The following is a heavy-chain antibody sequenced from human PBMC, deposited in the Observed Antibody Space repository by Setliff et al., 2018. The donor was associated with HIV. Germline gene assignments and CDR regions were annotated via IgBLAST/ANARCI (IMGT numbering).Heavy chain of an antibody. CDR1: GYTFTEYY. Sequence: ASVKVSCKASGYTFTEYYIHWVRQAPGQGLEWMGWIYPNTVGTNYAQKFQGRVTMTRDTSTSTVYMELTSLRSEDTAVYYCASSRGSSWYLFNYGMDVWGQGTTVTVSS. V-gene: IGHV1-2*02. CDR3: ASSRGSSWYLFNYGMDV. CDR2: IYPNTVGT. J-gene: IGHJ6*02. D-gene: IGHD6-13*01.